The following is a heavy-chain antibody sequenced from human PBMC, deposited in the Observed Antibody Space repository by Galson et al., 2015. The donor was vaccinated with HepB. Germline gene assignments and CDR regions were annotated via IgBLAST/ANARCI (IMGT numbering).Heavy chain of an antibody. Sequence: SLRLSCAASGFAFDSHAMSWVRQAPGRGLEWISGVSGNGDSTFYADSVKGRFTVSRDNSHNMLYLQMNSLRAEDAGLYFCAKGYGLFDSWAQGILVTVSS. CDR3: AKGYGLFDS. D-gene: IGHD5-18*01. CDR1: GFAFDSHA. J-gene: IGHJ5*01. V-gene: IGHV3-23*01. CDR2: VSGNGDST.